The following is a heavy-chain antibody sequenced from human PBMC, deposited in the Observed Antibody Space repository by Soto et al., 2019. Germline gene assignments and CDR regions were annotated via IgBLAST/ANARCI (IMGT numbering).Heavy chain of an antibody. CDR2: IYYSGST. Sequence: PSETLSLTCTVSGGSISSYYWSWIRQPPGKGLEWIGYIYYSGSTNYNPSLKSRVTISVDTSKNQFSLKLSSVTAADTAVYYCGGHGYYYYYMDVWGKGTTVTVS. J-gene: IGHJ6*03. CDR1: GGSISSYY. CDR3: GGHGYYYYYMDV. V-gene: IGHV4-59*08.